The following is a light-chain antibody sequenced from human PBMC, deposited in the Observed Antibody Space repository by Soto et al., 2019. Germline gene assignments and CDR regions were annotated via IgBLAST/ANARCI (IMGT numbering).Light chain of an antibody. CDR2: DAS. J-gene: IGKJ1*01. Sequence: DIQLTQSPSTLPASVGDRVTITCRAGQTISSWLAWYQQKPGKAPNLLIYDASSLKSGVPSRFSGSGSGTEFTLNISSLQPDDFATYYCQQYNNYPWTFGQGTKVDIK. CDR1: QTISSW. V-gene: IGKV1-5*01. CDR3: QQYNNYPWT.